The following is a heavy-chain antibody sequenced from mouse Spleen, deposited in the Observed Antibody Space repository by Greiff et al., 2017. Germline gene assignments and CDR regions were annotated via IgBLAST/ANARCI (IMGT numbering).Heavy chain of an antibody. V-gene: IGHV1-19*01. J-gene: IGHJ2*01. CDR3: ARSKGDGYPFDY. Sequence: VQLQQSGPVLVKPGASVKMSCKASGYTFTDYYMNWVKQSHGKSLEWIGVINPYNGGTSYNQKFKGKATLTVDKSSSTAYMELNSLTSEDSAVYYCARSKGDGYPFDYWGQGTTLTVSS. CDR1: GYTFTDYY. D-gene: IGHD2-3*01. CDR2: INPYNGGT.